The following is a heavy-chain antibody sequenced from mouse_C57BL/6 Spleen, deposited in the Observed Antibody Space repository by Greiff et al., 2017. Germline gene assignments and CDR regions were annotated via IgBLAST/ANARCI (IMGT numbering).Heavy chain of an antibody. CDR1: GFTFSSYA. D-gene: IGHD1-1*01. CDR2: ISDGGSYT. CDR3: ARGGAGSSYGFAY. Sequence: EVKLMESGGGLVKPGGSLKLSCAASGFTFSSYAMSWVRQTPEKRLEWVATISDGGSYTYYPDNVKGRFTISRDNVKNNLYLQMSHLKSEDTAMYYCARGGAGSSYGFAYWGQGTLVTVSA. J-gene: IGHJ3*01. V-gene: IGHV5-4*03.